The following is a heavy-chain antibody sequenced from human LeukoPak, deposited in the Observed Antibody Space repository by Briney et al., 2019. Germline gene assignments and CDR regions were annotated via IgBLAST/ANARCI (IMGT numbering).Heavy chain of an antibody. J-gene: IGHJ4*02. CDR1: GGSISSSSYY. CDR2: IYYSGST. CDR3: ARHDNLWYSSGWYIFDY. D-gene: IGHD6-19*01. V-gene: IGHV4-39*01. Sequence: KPSETLSLTCTVSGGSISSSSYYWGWIRQPPGKGLEWIGSIYYSGSTYYNPSLKSRVTISVDTSKNQFSLKLSSVTAADTAVYYCARHDNLWYSSGWYIFDYWGQGTLVTVSS.